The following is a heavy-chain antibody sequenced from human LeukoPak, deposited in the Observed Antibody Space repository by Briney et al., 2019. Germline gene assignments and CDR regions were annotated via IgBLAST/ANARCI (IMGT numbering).Heavy chain of an antibody. CDR1: GGSISSYY. CDR3: ARVTHATVTTDYYYYMDV. D-gene: IGHD4-17*01. Sequence: PSETLSLTCTVSGGSISSYYWSWIRQPPGKGLEWTGYIYYSGSTNYNASLKSRVTISVDTSKNQFSLKLSSVTAADTAVYYCARVTHATVTTDYYYYMDVWGKGTTVTVSS. J-gene: IGHJ6*03. V-gene: IGHV4-59*01. CDR2: IYYSGST.